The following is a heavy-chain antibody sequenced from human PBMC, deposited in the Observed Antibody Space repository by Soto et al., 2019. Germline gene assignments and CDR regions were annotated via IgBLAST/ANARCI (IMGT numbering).Heavy chain of an antibody. CDR1: GFAFSSYS. V-gene: IGHV3-48*02. Sequence: PGGSLRLSCAASGFAFSSYSMNWVRQAPGKGLEWVSYISSSSSTIYYADSVKGRFTISRDNAKNSLYLQMNSLRDEDTAVYYCAREGITGTTSYYYYGMDVWGQGTTVTVSS. CDR3: AREGITGTTSYYYYGMDV. D-gene: IGHD1-7*01. CDR2: ISSSSSTI. J-gene: IGHJ6*02.